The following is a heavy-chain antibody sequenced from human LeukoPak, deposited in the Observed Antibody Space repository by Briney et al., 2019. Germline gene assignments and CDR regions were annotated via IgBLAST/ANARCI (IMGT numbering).Heavy chain of an antibody. V-gene: IGHV4-34*01. CDR2: IYFSGST. J-gene: IGHJ4*02. D-gene: IGHD6-6*01. Sequence: SETLSLTCAVYGGSFSGYYWSWIRQPPRRGLEWIGSIYFSGSTYYNPSLNSRVTISVDTSKNQFSLKLTSVTATDTAVYYCTRHLVSSPSRPFHHWGQGTLVTVSS. CDR1: GGSFSGYY. CDR3: TRHLVSSPSRPFHH.